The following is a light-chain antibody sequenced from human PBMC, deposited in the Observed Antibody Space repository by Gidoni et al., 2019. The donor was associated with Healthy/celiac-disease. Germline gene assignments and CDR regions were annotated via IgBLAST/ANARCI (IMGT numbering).Light chain of an antibody. CDR3: LQHNSYPWT. J-gene: IGKJ1*01. Sequence: DIQMTQSPSSLSASVGDRVTITCRASQGIRKDLGWYQQKPGKAPKRLIYAASSLQSGVPSRFSGSGSGTEFTLTISSLQPEDFATYYCLQHNSYPWTCGQGTKVEIK. V-gene: IGKV1-17*01. CDR1: QGIRKD. CDR2: AAS.